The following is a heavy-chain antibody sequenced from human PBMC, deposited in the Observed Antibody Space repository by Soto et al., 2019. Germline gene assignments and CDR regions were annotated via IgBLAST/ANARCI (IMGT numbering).Heavy chain of an antibody. Sequence: EVQLLESGGGLVQPGGSLRLSCAASGFTFSNYAMSWVRQAPGKGLKWVSAISGNVVNTYYADSVKGRFTISRDYSKNTLYLHMNSLIAADTDVYYGARAKFGSGWEYYFDSWGQGILVTDSS. D-gene: IGHD6-19*01. CDR1: GFTFSNYA. J-gene: IGHJ4*02. CDR3: ARAKFGSGWEYYFDS. CDR2: ISGNVVNT. V-gene: IGHV3-23*01.